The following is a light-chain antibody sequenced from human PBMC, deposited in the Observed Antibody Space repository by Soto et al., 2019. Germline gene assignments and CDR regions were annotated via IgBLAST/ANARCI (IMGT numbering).Light chain of an antibody. J-gene: IGKJ5*01. Sequence: DIQMTQSPSSLSASVGDRVTITCRTSQGISNYLAWYQQKSGKAPKLLIYLASTLRSGVSSRFSGSRSGTEFTLTINRLQPDDFATYYCQQYKSYSQFTFGQGTRLEIK. V-gene: IGKV1-27*01. CDR2: LAS. CDR1: QGISNY. CDR3: QQYKSYSQFT.